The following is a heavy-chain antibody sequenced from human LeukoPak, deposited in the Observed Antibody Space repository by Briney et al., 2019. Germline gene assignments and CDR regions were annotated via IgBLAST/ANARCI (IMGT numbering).Heavy chain of an antibody. CDR3: THLGWFDP. CDR2: ISSSSTYL. J-gene: IGHJ5*02. V-gene: IGHV3-21*01. CDR1: GFTLSPYT. Sequence: GGSLRLSCAASGFTLSPYTMNWVRQAPGKGLEWVSSISSSSTYLDYADSLKGRFTISRDNAKNTLYLQMNSLRAEDTAVYYCTHLGWFDPWGQGTLVTVSS.